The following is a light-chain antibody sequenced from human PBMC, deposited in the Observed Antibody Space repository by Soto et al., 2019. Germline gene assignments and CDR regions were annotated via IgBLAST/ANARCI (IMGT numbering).Light chain of an antibody. CDR3: QTWGTGYAV. CDR1: SGYSSYA. Sequence: QPLLTQSPSASASLGASVKLTCTLSSGYSSYAIAWHQQQPEKGPRYLMKLNSNGSHSKGDGIPDRFSGSSSGAERYLTISSLQSEDEADYYCQTWGTGYAVFGGGTQLTVL. J-gene: IGLJ7*01. CDR2: LNSNGSH. V-gene: IGLV4-69*01.